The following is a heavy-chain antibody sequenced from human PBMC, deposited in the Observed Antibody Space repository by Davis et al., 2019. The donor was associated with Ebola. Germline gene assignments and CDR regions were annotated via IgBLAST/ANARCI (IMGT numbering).Heavy chain of an antibody. CDR1: GYTFTGYY. Sequence: ASVKVSCKASGYTFTGYYMHWVRQAPGQRLEWMGWINGGTGNTKYSQKYQGRVTLTWDTPASTAYMELSSLRSEDTAVYYCARNKFDWLLAFDYWGQGTLVTVSS. V-gene: IGHV1-3*01. CDR2: INGGTGNT. J-gene: IGHJ4*02. D-gene: IGHD3-9*01. CDR3: ARNKFDWLLAFDY.